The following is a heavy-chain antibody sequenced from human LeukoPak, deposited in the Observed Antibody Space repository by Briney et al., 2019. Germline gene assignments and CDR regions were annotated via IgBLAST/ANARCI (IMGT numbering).Heavy chain of an antibody. D-gene: IGHD1-26*01. CDR1: GFNFKYVW. CDR3: TTERNWELLRPYGMDI. V-gene: IGHV3-15*01. CDR2: IRTKIDGETT. J-gene: IGHJ6*02. Sequence: GGSLRLSCAASGFNFKYVWMSWVRQAPGKGLEWVGRIRTKIDGETTDYGAPVKGRFTISRDDSKTTLYLQMNSLKTEDSAVYYCTTERNWELLRPYGMDIWGQGTTVTDSS.